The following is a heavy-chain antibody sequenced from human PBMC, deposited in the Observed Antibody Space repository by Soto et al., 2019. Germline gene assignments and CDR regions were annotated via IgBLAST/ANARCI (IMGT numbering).Heavy chain of an antibody. D-gene: IGHD4-17*01. J-gene: IGHJ4*02. CDR2: IYYSGST. CDR3: ARGVTTVTTIFVY. V-gene: IGHV4-59*01. Sequence: FXIHPLTCPGFGGSIRCYYWSWLRQPPGKGLEWIGYIYYSGSTNYNPSLKSRVTISVDTSKNQFSLKLSSVTAADTAVYYCARGVTTVTTIFVYWGQRTLVTV. CDR1: GGSIRCYY.